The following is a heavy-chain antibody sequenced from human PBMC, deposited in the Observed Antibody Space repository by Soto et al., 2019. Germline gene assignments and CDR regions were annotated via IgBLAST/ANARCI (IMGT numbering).Heavy chain of an antibody. J-gene: IGHJ4*02. CDR2: IKYDGGEK. D-gene: IGHD3-3*01. CDR1: GFTFSDYW. CDR3: ARDGVAPGLYFDH. V-gene: IGHV3-7*05. Sequence: EVQLVESGGGLVQPGGSLRLSCAVSGFTFSDYWMNWVRQAPGKGLXXVASIKYDGGEKNYVDSVKGRFTISRDNAKNSVYLQMASLRAEDTAVYYCARDGVAPGLYFDHWGQGTPVTVSS.